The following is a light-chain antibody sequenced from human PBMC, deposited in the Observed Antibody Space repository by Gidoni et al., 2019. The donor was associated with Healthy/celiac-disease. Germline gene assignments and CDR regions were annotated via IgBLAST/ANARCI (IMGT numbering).Light chain of an antibody. CDR1: QSVSSN. CDR3: QQYNNWPRT. Sequence: DIVMTQPPATLSVSPGERATVSCRASQSVSSNLAWYQQKPGQAPRLLIYGASTRATGIPARFSGSGSGTEFTLTISSLQSEDFAVYYCQQYNNWPRTFGQGTQLEIK. J-gene: IGKJ5*01. V-gene: IGKV3-15*01. CDR2: GAS.